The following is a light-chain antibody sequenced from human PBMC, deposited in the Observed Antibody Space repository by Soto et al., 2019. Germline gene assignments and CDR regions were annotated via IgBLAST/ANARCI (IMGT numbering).Light chain of an antibody. V-gene: IGLV2-14*01. CDR1: SSDVGGYNY. CDR2: EVS. J-gene: IGLJ2*01. Sequence: QSALTQPASVSGSPGQSITSSCTGTSSDVGGYNYVSWYQQHPGKAPKLMIYEVSNRPSGVSNRFSGSKSGNTASLTISGLQAEDEADYYCSSYTSNSNLVVFGGGTKLTVL. CDR3: SSYTSNSNLVV.